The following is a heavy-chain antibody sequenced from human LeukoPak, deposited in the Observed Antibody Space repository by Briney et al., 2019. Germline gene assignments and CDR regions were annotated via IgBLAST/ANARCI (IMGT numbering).Heavy chain of an antibody. CDR1: GYSCTSYW. J-gene: IGHJ4*01. D-gene: IGHD2-21*02. V-gene: IGHV5-51*01. Sequence: GESLKISCKGSGYSCTSYWIGWVRQMPGKGLEWMGIIYPGDSDTRYSPSFQGQVTISADKSISTAYLQWSSLKASDTAMYYCARQLAYCGGDCYSGNDYWGHGTLVTVSS. CDR2: IYPGDSDT. CDR3: ARQLAYCGGDCYSGNDY.